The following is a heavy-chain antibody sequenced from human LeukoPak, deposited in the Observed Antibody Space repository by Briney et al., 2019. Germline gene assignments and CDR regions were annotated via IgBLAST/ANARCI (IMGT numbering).Heavy chain of an antibody. V-gene: IGHV4-39*01. CDR2: IYYSGST. Sequence: SETLSLTCTVSGGSISSSSYYWGWIRQPLGKGLEWIGSIYYSGSTYYNPSLKSRVTISVDTSKNQFSLKLSSVTAADTAVYYCARLNGLELPDWGQGTLATVSS. J-gene: IGHJ4*02. D-gene: IGHD1-7*01. CDR3: ARLNGLELPD. CDR1: GGSISSSSYY.